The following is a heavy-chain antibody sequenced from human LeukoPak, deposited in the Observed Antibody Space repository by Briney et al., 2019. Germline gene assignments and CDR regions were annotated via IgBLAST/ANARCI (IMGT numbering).Heavy chain of an antibody. Sequence: PGGSLRLSCAASGFTFSSYAMHWVRQAPGKGLEWVAVISYDGSNKYYADSVKGRFTISRDNSKNTLYLQMNSLRVGDTGIYYCANEIRPNDYWGQGTLVTVAS. V-gene: IGHV3-30-3*02. J-gene: IGHJ4*02. CDR2: ISYDGSNK. D-gene: IGHD4-17*01. CDR1: GFTFSSYA. CDR3: ANEIRPNDY.